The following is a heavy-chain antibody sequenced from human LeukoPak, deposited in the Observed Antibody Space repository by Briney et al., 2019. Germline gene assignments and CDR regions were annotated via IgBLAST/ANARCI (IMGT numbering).Heavy chain of an antibody. CDR3: ARDGPWFDF. CDR2: IRYDGSNK. V-gene: IGHV3-30*04. J-gene: IGHJ4*02. CDR1: GFTFSSYA. Sequence: GRSLRLSCAASGFTFSSYAMHWVRQAPGKGLEWVASIRYDGSNKYYADSMKGRFTISRDNSKNTVYLQMNSLRADDTAVYFCARDGPWFDFWGQGTLITVSS.